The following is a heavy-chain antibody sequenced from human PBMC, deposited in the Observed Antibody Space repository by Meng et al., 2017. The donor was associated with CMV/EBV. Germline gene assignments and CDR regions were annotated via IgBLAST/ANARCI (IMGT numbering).Heavy chain of an antibody. CDR2: ISGSGGST. J-gene: IGHJ4*02. CDR1: GFTFSSYA. V-gene: IGHV3-23*01. D-gene: IGHD1-26*01. Sequence: GESLKISCAASGFTFSSYAMSWVRQAPGKGLEWVSAISGSGGSTYYADSVKGWFTISRDNSKNTLYLQMNSLRAEDTAVYYCAKVGAVAGSYESPFGYWGQGTLVTVSS. CDR3: AKVGAVAGSYESPFGY.